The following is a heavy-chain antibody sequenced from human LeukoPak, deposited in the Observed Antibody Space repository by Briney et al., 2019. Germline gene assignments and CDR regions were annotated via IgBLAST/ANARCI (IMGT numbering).Heavy chain of an antibody. Sequence: GGSLRLCCAASGFTFRSYDMHWVRQATGKRQERVSAIGIGGDTYYPRSVKGRFTISRDSAKNSLYLQMNSLRAGDTAVYYCVRQATPHGHSDYWGQGILVSVSS. CDR3: VRQATPHGHSDY. CDR1: GFTFRSYD. D-gene: IGHD2-15*01. CDR2: IGIGGDT. J-gene: IGHJ4*02. V-gene: IGHV3-13*01.